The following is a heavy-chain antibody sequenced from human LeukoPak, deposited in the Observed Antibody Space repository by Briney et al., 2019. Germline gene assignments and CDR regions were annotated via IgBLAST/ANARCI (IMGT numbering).Heavy chain of an antibody. D-gene: IGHD2-2*01. Sequence: GGSLRLSCAASGFTFSGSWMSWVRQAPGKGLEWVASINQDGGEKYSLDSVKGRFTISRDNTKSSLYLQMNSLRAEDTAMYYCARYHHLYYWGKGAMVTVSS. CDR2: INQDGGEK. CDR3: ARYHHLYY. J-gene: IGHJ4*02. CDR1: GFTFSGSW. V-gene: IGHV3-7*01.